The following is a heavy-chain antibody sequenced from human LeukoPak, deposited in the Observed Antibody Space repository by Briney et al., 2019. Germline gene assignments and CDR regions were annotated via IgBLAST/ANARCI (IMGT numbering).Heavy chain of an antibody. CDR3: ARGEDDYGDYFDY. CDR1: GFTFSSYG. J-gene: IGHJ4*02. Sequence: GGSLRLSCAASGFTFSSYGMHWARQAPGKGLEWVAVISYDGSNKYYADSVKGRFTISRDNSKNTLYLQMNSLRAEDTAVYYCARGEDDYGDYFDYWGQGTLVTVSS. CDR2: ISYDGSNK. D-gene: IGHD4-17*01. V-gene: IGHV3-30*03.